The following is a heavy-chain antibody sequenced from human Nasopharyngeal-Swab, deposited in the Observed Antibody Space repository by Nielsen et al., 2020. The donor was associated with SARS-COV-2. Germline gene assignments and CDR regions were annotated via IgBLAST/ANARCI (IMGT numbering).Heavy chain of an antibody. Sequence: SETLSLTCTVSGGSISSYYWSWIRQPPGKGLEWIGYIYYSGSTNYNPSLKSRVTISVDTSKNQFSLKLRSVTAADTAVYYCAREPYSNYAGGFDYWGQGTLVTVSS. D-gene: IGHD4-11*01. J-gene: IGHJ4*02. V-gene: IGHV4-59*01. CDR1: GGSISSYY. CDR2: IYYSGST. CDR3: AREPYSNYAGGFDY.